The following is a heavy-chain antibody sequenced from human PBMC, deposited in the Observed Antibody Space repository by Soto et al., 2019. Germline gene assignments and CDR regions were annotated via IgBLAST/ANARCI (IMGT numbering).Heavy chain of an antibody. J-gene: IGHJ4*02. Sequence: PSETLSLTCTVVGGSIISYCWSWFLQHTGKGLEWIGYTYYRGGTRYNPSLKSRLSISVDTSKNQFSLSLSSVTPTDTAVYYCARDLGQGNTPAHNYFDFWGQGSLVTVSS. CDR1: GGSIISYC. CDR2: TYYRGGT. CDR3: ARDLGQGNTPAHNYFDF. V-gene: IGHV4-59*01. D-gene: IGHD3-16*01.